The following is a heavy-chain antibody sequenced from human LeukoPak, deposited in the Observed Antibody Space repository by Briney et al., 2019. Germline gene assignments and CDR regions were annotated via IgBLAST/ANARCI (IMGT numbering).Heavy chain of an antibody. Sequence: PGGSLRLSCAASGFTFSDYYMSWIRQAPGKGLEWVSYISSSGSTIYYADSVKGRFTISRDNAKNSLYLQMNSLRAVDTAVYYCARDPRRLYYYDTSGDYWGQGTLVTVSS. V-gene: IGHV3-11*01. CDR2: ISSSGSTI. CDR1: GFTFSDYY. D-gene: IGHD3-22*01. J-gene: IGHJ4*02. CDR3: ARDPRRLYYYDTSGDY.